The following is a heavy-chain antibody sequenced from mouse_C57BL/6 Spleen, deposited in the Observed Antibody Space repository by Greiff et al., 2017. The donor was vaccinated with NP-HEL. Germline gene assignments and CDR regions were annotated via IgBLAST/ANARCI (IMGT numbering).Heavy chain of an antibody. J-gene: IGHJ3*01. CDR3: ARDNDGYYGWFAY. V-gene: IGHV3-1*01. Sequence: EVKLQESGPGMVKPSQSLSLTCTVTGYSITSGYDWHWIRHFPGNKLEWMGYISYSGSTNYNPSLKSRISITHDTSKNHFFLKLNSVTTEDTATYYCARDNDGYYGWFAYWGQGTLVTVSA. CDR1: GYSITSGYD. D-gene: IGHD2-3*01. CDR2: ISYSGST.